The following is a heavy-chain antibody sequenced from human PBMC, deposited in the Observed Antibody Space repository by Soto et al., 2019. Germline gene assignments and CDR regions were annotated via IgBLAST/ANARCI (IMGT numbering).Heavy chain of an antibody. CDR1: GGSFSGYY. CDR2: INHSGST. J-gene: IGHJ4*02. Sequence: QVQLQQWGAGLLKPSETLSLTCAVYGGSFSGYYWSWIRQPPGKGLEWIGEINHSGSTNYNPSLKSRVTISVDTSKNQFSLKLSSVTAADTAVYYCARVRFEGRGGFRPRHHHYFDYWGQGTLVTVSS. CDR3: ARVRFEGRGGFRPRHHHYFDY. V-gene: IGHV4-34*01. D-gene: IGHD3-16*01.